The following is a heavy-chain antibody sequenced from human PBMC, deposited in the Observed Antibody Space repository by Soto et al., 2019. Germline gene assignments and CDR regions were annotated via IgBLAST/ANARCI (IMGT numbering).Heavy chain of an antibody. CDR1: GFIFDNYA. CDR2: ISGSGHAT. CDR3: AKGRYFDSSGGCANY. Sequence: EVKLSESGGGFIPPGASARLSCITSGFIFDNYAMSWVRQSPRSGLEWVAAISGSGHATYYTQSVQGRFIISRDKSKKTVFLQMNNLRAEDTAVYYCAKGRYFDSSGGCANYWGLGTLVTVSS. V-gene: IGHV3-23*01. D-gene: IGHD3-22*01. J-gene: IGHJ4*02.